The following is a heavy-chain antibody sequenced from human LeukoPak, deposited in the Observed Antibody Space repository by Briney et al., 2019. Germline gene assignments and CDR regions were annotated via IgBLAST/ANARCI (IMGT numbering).Heavy chain of an antibody. D-gene: IGHD6-13*01. CDR3: ARATEGFISSSWYGDSFDI. CDR1: GFTFSDYS. CDR2: ISPSGDDI. J-gene: IGHJ3*02. Sequence: PGGSLRLSCAASGFTFSDYSMSWIRQAPGKGLEWVSYISPSGDDIYYTDSVKGRFIISRDNAKNSLYLQMNSLRAEDTALYYCARATEGFISSSWYGDSFDIWGQGTMVTVSS. V-gene: IGHV3-11*01.